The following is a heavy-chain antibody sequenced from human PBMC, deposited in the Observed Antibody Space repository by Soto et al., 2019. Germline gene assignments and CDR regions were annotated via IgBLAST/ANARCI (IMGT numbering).Heavy chain of an antibody. J-gene: IGHJ4*02. CDR3: ARGLAGQLDRRGHFEY. V-gene: IGHV4-61*01. Sequence: QLLESGPGLVKPSETLSLTCTVSGGSVNSGYYYWSWIRPPPGKGLEWIGYIYYSGSSNYTPSLKSRVDISIDTSKSQFSLKLSSVTAADTAVYYCARGLAGQLDRRGHFEYWGQGTLVTVSS. D-gene: IGHD1-1*01. CDR2: IYYSGSS. CDR1: GGSVNSGYYY.